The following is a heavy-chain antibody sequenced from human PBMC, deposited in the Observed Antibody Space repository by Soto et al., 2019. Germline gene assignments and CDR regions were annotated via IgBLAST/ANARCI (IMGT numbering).Heavy chain of an antibody. CDR2: INAGNGNT. D-gene: IGHD2-21*01. CDR3: ARGDLTPFNN. J-gene: IGHJ4*02. CDR1: GYTFTNYI. V-gene: IGHV1-3*01. Sequence: QVQLVQSGAEVKKPGASVKVSCKASGYTFTNYIIHWVRQAPGQRLEWMGWINAGNGNTKYSQKFQGRVTITRDTSASTAYMELRSLRSADTAVYYCARGDLTPFNNWGQGTLVTVSS.